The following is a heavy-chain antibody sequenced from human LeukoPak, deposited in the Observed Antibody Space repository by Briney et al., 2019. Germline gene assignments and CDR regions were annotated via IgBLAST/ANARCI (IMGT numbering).Heavy chain of an antibody. CDR3: AREETTIFGVVAYYYMDV. V-gene: IGHV1-69*13. CDR2: IIPIFGTA. D-gene: IGHD3-3*01. J-gene: IGHJ6*03. Sequence: ASVKVSCKASGGTFSSYAISWVRQAPGQGLEWMGGIIPIFGTANYAQKFQGRVTITADESTSTAYMELSSLRSEDTAVYYCAREETTIFGVVAYYYMDVWGKGTTVTVSS. CDR1: GGTFSSYA.